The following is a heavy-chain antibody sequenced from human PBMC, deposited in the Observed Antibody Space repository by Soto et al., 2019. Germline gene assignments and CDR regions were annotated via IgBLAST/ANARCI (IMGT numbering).Heavy chain of an antibody. Sequence: QVQLVQSGAEVKKPGASVKVSCKASGYTFTSYGISWVRQAPGQGLEWMGWISAYNGNTNYAQKLQGRVTMTTATSTSTAYMELRSLRSDDTAVYYCARDCSSTSCYVSAFDIWGQGTMVTVSS. D-gene: IGHD2-2*01. CDR2: ISAYNGNT. CDR1: GYTFTSYG. J-gene: IGHJ3*02. CDR3: ARDCSSTSCYVSAFDI. V-gene: IGHV1-18*01.